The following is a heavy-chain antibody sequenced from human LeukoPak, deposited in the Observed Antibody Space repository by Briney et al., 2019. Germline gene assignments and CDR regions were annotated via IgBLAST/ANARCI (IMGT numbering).Heavy chain of an antibody. J-gene: IGHJ4*02. CDR3: AKWGDYDMTGYYVPDY. CDR1: EFMFSKYG. Sequence: PGGSLRLSCVASEFMFSKYGIHWVRQAPGKGLEWVAVISYDGRNVDYEDSVKGRFTISRDNSKNTVYLQMNSLRAEDTAVYYCAKWGDYDMTGYYVPDYWGQGTLVTVSS. CDR2: ISYDGRNV. V-gene: IGHV3-30*18. D-gene: IGHD3-9*01.